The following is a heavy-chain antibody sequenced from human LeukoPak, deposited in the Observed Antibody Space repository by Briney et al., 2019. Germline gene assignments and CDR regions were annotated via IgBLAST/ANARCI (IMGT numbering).Heavy chain of an antibody. V-gene: IGHV4-4*09. J-gene: IGHJ6*04. D-gene: IGHD2-2*01. CDR3: ARWALKGYYADV. CDR2: IYLGVST. CDR1: GDSLGTYY. Sequence: SETLSLTCTISGDSLGTYYWTWIRHPPGKGLEWIGYIYLGVSTNYNPSLKSRVTLSVDTSKNQFSLRLTSLTAADTATYYCARWALKGYYADVWGTGTTVIVSS.